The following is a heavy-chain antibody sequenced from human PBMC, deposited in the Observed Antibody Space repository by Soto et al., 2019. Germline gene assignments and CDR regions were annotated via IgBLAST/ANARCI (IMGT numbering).Heavy chain of an antibody. D-gene: IGHD3-22*01. CDR1: GGTFSSYA. J-gene: IGHJ4*02. CDR3: ARGGMYRTPSSGAV. V-gene: IGHV1-69*12. CDR2: IIPIFGTA. Sequence: QVQLVQSGAEVKKPGSSVKVSCKASGGTFSSYAISWVRQAPGQGLEWMGGIIPIFGTANYAQKFQGRVTITADESTSTAYMELSRRRAEDTAVYYGARGGMYRTPSSGAVWGQGTLVTVSS.